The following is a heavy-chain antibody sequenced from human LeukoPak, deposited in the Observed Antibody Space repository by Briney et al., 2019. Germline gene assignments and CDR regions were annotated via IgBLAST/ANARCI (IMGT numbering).Heavy chain of an antibody. D-gene: IGHD1-26*01. V-gene: IGHV3-21*01. CDR3: ARDRGGSFDY. CDR1: GFTFSSYI. CDR2: ISSSSIYI. J-gene: IGHJ4*02. Sequence: PGGSLRLSCAASGFTFSSYIINWVRLAPGKGLEWVSSISSSSIYIYYVDSVKGRFTISRDNAKNSLYLQMNSLRAEDTAVHYCARDRGGSFDYWGQGTLVTVSS.